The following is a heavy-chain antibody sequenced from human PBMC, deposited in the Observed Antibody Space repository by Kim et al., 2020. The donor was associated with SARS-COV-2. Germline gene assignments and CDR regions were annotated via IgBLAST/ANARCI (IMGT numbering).Heavy chain of an antibody. CDR2: TT. D-gene: IGHD3-16*01. Sequence: TTNSADSVKGRFTASRDNAKNSVYLRMNSLRDEDTAMYYCVGAGAYSYLGQGTLVTVSS. J-gene: IGHJ4*02. CDR3: VGAGAYSY. V-gene: IGHV3-11*04.